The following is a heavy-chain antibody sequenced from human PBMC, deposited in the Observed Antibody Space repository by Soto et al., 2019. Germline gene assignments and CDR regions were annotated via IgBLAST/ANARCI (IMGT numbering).Heavy chain of an antibody. V-gene: IGHV3-23*01. CDR1: GFTFSSYA. D-gene: IGHD1-26*01. J-gene: IGHJ6*02. Sequence: GGSLRLSCAASGFTFSSYAMSWVRQAPGKGLEWVSAISGSGGSTYYADSVKGRFTIYRDNSKNTLNLQMTSLRAEDTAVYYCANSGTRILSRTYYYGMDVWGQGTTVTVSS. CDR2: ISGSGGST. CDR3: ANSGTRILSRTYYYGMDV.